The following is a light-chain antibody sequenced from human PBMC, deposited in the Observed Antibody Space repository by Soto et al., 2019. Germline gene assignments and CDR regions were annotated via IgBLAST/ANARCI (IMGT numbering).Light chain of an antibody. CDR2: WAS. V-gene: IGKV4-1*01. J-gene: IGKJ1*01. CDR1: HNVIYSTNNKNS. CDR3: QQYYPTRWT. Sequence: IVITPAPDSLAVSPCDTVIANRDAIHNVIYSTNNKNSVAWYQQKPGQPPQLIIYWASTRESGVPDRFSGSESGTDFTLTISSLQAEDVEVYYCQQYYPTRWTFGQGTKVHIK.